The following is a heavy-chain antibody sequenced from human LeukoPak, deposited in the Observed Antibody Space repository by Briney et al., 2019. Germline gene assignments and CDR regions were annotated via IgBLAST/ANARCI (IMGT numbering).Heavy chain of an antibody. CDR3: ARDVACSSTSCSTHGMDV. V-gene: IGHV3-33*01. Sequence: GGSLRLSCAASGFTFSSYVMHWVRQAPGKGLEWVAVIWYDGSNKYYADSVKGRFTISRDNSKNTLYLQMNSLRAEDTAIYYFARDVACSSTSCSTHGMDVWGLGTTVTVSS. CDR2: IWYDGSNK. CDR1: GFTFSSYV. D-gene: IGHD2-2*01. J-gene: IGHJ6*02.